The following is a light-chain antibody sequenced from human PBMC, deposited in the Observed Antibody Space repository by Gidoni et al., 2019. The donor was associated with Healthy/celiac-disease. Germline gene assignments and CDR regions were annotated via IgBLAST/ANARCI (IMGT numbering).Light chain of an antibody. Sequence: ELVMTQSPATLSVSPGERATLSCRASQSVSSNLAWYQQKPGQAPRLLIYGASTRATGIPARFSGSGSGTEFTLTISSLQSEDFAVYYCQQYNNWPPYTFXQXTKLESK. CDR3: QQYNNWPPYT. V-gene: IGKV3-15*01. CDR2: GAS. J-gene: IGKJ2*01. CDR1: QSVSSN.